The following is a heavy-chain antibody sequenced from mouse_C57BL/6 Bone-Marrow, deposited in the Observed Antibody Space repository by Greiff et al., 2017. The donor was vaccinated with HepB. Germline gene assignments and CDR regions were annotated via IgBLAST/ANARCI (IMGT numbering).Heavy chain of an antibody. V-gene: IGHV5-4*01. J-gene: IGHJ4*01. Sequence: EVKLVESGGGLVKPGGSLKLSCAASGFTFSSYAMSWVRQTPDKRLEWVATISDGGSYTYYPDNVKGRFTISRDNAKNNLYLQMSHLKSEDTAMYYCARDPIYYYGSSYAMDYWGQGTSVTVSS. CDR1: GFTFSSYA. CDR3: ARDPIYYYGSSYAMDY. D-gene: IGHD1-1*01. CDR2: ISDGGSYT.